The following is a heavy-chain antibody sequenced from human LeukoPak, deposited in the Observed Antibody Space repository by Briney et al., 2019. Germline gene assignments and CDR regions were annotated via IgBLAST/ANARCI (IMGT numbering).Heavy chain of an antibody. CDR1: GFTFSSYW. Sequence: GGSLGLSCAASGFTFSSYWMSWVRQAPGKGLEWVANIKQDGSEKYYVDSVKGRFTISRDNAKNSLYLQMNSLRAEDTAVYYCARERGGMVRGVIITLYYFDYWGQGTLVTVSS. J-gene: IGHJ4*02. D-gene: IGHD3-10*01. V-gene: IGHV3-7*01. CDR3: ARERGGMVRGVIITLYYFDY. CDR2: IKQDGSEK.